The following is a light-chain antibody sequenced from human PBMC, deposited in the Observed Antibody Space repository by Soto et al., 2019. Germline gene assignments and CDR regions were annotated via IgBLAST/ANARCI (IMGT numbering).Light chain of an antibody. V-gene: IGKV3-20*01. CDR3: QQYGRSPGLFT. CDR2: GAS. J-gene: IGKJ3*01. Sequence: IVLTQSPGTLSLSPGERATLSCRASQSVSSNYLAWYQQKPGQAPRLLIYGASIRATAIPDRFSGSGSGTDFTLSISRLEPEDFAVYYCQQYGRSPGLFTFGPGTKLEIK. CDR1: QSVSSNY.